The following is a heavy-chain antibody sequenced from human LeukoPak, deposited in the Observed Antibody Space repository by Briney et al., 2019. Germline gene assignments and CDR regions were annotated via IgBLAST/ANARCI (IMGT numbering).Heavy chain of an antibody. J-gene: IGHJ4*02. CDR1: GYTFTSYF. V-gene: IGHV1-46*03. CDR3: ARDLLQDDVY. Sequence: ASVKVSCKASGYTFTSYFMHWVRPPPAQGLEWMGIINPSGGSTSYAQKFQGRVTMTRDTSTSTVYMELSSLRAEDTAVYYCARDLLQDDVYWGQGTLVTVSS. CDR2: INPSGGST. D-gene: IGHD4-11*01.